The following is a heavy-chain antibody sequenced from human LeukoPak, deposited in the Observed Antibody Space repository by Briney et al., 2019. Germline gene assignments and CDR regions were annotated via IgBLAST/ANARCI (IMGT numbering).Heavy chain of an antibody. CDR1: GFTFSSYG. V-gene: IGHV3-33*01. D-gene: IGHD5-12*01. CDR3: ARDSGGYSGYYGMDV. CDR2: IWYDGSNK. Sequence: GGSLRLSCAASGFTFSSYGMHWVRQAPGKGLEWVAVIWYDGSNKYYADSVKGQFTISRDNSKNTLYLQMNSLRAEDTAVYYCARDSGGYSGYYGMDVWGQGTTVTVSS. J-gene: IGHJ6*02.